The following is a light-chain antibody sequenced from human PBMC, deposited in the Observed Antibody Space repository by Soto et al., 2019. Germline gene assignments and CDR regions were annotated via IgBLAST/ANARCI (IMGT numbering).Light chain of an antibody. CDR2: AAS. J-gene: IGKJ5*01. V-gene: IGKV1-39*01. CDR1: QTISSY. CDR3: QQCYGFLWT. Sequence: DIQMTQSPSSLSASVGDRVTITCRASQTISSYLNWYQHKPGKAPNLLIYAASSLQSGVPSRFSGSGSVTDFTLTISGLQSDDFATYYCQQCYGFLWTFGQGTRLEIK.